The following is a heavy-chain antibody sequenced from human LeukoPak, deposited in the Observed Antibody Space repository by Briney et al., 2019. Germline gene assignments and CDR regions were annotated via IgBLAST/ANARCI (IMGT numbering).Heavy chain of an antibody. D-gene: IGHD5-18*01. J-gene: IGHJ4*01. V-gene: IGHV1-18*01. CDR1: GYTFTSYG. Sequence: ASVKVSCKASGYTFTSYGISWVRQAPGQGREWMGWISAYNGNTNYAQKLQGRVTMTTDTSTSTAYMELRSLRSDDTAVYYCAREGLNRIQLWLRPGEGDFDYWGRGTLVTVSS. CDR2: ISAYNGNT. CDR3: AREGLNRIQLWLRPGEGDFDY.